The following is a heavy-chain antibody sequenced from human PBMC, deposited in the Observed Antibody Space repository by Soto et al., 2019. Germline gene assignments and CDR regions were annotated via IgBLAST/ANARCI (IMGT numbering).Heavy chain of an antibody. CDR3: ARDRSSYSSGSTLYYCYSSGMDV. D-gene: IGHD6-19*01. Sequence: PGGSLRLSCAASGFTFSSYAMHWVRQAPGKGLEWVAGISYDGSNKSSPDSVKGRFTISRANSKNTLYLQMNSLRAEDTAVYYCARDRSSYSSGSTLYYCYSSGMDVWAQGPTVTVP. J-gene: IGHJ6*02. V-gene: IGHV3-30-3*01. CDR1: GFTFSSYA. CDR2: ISYDGSNK.